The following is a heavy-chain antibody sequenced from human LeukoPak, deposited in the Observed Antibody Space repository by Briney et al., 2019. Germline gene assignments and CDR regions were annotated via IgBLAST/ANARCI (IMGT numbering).Heavy chain of an antibody. CDR1: GFTFSSYS. D-gene: IGHD1-14*01. CDR3: ARLSGILFDY. V-gene: IGHV3-48*01. CDR2: ISSSSSTI. J-gene: IGHJ4*02. Sequence: GGSLRLSCAASGFTFSSYSMNWVRQAPGKGLEWVSYISSSSSTIYCADSVKGRFTISRDNAKNSLYLQMNSLRAEDTAVYYCARLSGILFDYWGQGTLVTVSS.